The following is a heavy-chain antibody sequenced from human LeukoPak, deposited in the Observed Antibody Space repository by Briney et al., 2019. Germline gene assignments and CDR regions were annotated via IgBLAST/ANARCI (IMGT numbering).Heavy chain of an antibody. CDR3: ARDSPNGYNHGQLFDY. CDR2: ITWNGGST. D-gene: IGHD5-18*01. V-gene: IGHV3-20*04. CDR1: GFTFEDYG. Sequence: PGGSLRLSCAASGFTFEDYGMSWVRQAPGKGLEWVSEITWNGGSTGYADSVKGRFTISRDNAKNALYLQMNSLRAEDTAFYYCARDSPNGYNHGQLFDYWGQGTLVTVSS. J-gene: IGHJ4*02.